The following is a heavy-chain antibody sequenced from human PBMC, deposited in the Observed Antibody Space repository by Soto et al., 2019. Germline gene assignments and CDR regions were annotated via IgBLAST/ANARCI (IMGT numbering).Heavy chain of an antibody. CDR2: FDPEDGET. J-gene: IGHJ6*02. Sequence: GASVKVSCKVSGYTLTELSMHWVRQAPGKGLEWMGGFDPEDGETIYAQKFQGRVTMTEDTSTDTAYMELSSLRSEDTAVYYCATDRERGVNWNDGYDYGMDVWGQGTTVTVSS. D-gene: IGHD1-20*01. CDR1: GYTLTELS. CDR3: ATDRERGVNWNDGYDYGMDV. V-gene: IGHV1-24*01.